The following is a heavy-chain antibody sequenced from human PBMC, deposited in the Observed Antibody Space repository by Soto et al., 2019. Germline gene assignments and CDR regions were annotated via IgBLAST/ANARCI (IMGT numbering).Heavy chain of an antibody. V-gene: IGHV3-30*03. J-gene: IGHJ4*02. CDR2: ISYDGSNK. CDR3: ATSAAAPGNY. CDR1: GFTFSSYG. Sequence: GGSLRLSCAASGFTFSSYGMHWVRQAPGKGLEWVAVISYDGSNKYYADSVKGRFTISRDNAKNSLYLQMNSLRAEDTAVYYCATSAAAPGNYWGQGTLVTVSS. D-gene: IGHD6-13*01.